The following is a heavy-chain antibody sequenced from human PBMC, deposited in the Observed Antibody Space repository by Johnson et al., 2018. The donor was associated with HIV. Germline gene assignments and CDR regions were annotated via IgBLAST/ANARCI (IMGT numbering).Heavy chain of an antibody. J-gene: IGHJ3*02. V-gene: IGHV3-33*08. CDR1: GFTFSSYW. Sequence: QVQLVESGGGLVQPGGSLRLSCAASGFTFSSYWMSWVRQAPGKGLEWVAVIWYDGSNKYYANSVKGRFIISRDNSKNTLYLQMNSLRAEDTAVYYCARDPPVTTTHNAFDIWGQGTMVTVSS. D-gene: IGHD4-17*01. CDR3: ARDPPVTTTHNAFDI. CDR2: IWYDGSNK.